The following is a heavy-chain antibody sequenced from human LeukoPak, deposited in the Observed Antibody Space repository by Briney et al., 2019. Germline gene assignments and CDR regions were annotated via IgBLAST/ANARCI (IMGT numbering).Heavy chain of an antibody. J-gene: IGHJ4*02. Sequence: GGSLRLSCAASGFTFRSFAMTWVRQAPGKGLEWVSTIRGNGDRTHYADSVTGRFTISRDNSKNTLYLQMNSLRGEDSAIYYCAKGQELDDGVFDSWGQGTLVTVSS. CDR2: IRGNGDRT. CDR1: GFTFRSFA. CDR3: AKGQELDDGVFDS. D-gene: IGHD1-1*01. V-gene: IGHV3-23*01.